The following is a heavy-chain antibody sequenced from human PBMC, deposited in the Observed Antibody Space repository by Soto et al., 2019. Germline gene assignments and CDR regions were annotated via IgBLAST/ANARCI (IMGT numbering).Heavy chain of an antibody. CDR3: ARAAQHSSSHYYYYGMDV. V-gene: IGHV3-48*02. CDR1: GFNVIIYS. J-gene: IGHJ6*02. Sequence: GGSVRRSCAACGFNVIIYSMNWVRQDPGKGLEWVSYISSSSSTIYYADSVKGRFTISRDNAKNSLYLQMNSLRDEDTAVYYCARAAQHSSSHYYYYGMDVWGQGTTVTVSS. CDR2: ISSSSSTI. D-gene: IGHD6-13*01.